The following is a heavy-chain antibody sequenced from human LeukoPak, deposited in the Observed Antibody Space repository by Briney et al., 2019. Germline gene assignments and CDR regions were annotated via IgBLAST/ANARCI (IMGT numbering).Heavy chain of an antibody. CDR1: GGTFSSYA. Sequence: ASVKVSCKASGGTFSSYAISWVRQAPGQGLEWMGGIIPIFGTANYAQKFQGRVTITADESTSTAYMELSSLRSEDTAVYYCARGPVFDGYSYGYLDYWGQGTLVTVSS. CDR2: IIPIFGTA. D-gene: IGHD5-18*01. CDR3: ARGPVFDGYSYGYLDY. V-gene: IGHV1-69*13. J-gene: IGHJ4*02.